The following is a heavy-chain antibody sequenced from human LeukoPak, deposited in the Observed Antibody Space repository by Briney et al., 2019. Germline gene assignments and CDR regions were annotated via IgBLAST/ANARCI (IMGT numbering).Heavy chain of an antibody. J-gene: IGHJ3*02. CDR1: GFTFSNYA. CDR2: ISYDGSNK. D-gene: IGHD3-16*02. Sequence: GGSRRLSCAASGFTFSNYAMHWVRQAPGKGLEWVAVISYDGSNKYYADSVKGRFTISRDNSKNTLYLQMNSLRAEDTAVYYCARHAGLSPRGAFDIWGQGTIVTVSS. V-gene: IGHV3-30-3*01. CDR3: ARHAGLSPRGAFDI.